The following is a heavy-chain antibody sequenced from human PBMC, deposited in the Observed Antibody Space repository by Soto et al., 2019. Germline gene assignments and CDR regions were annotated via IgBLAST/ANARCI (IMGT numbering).Heavy chain of an antibody. Sequence: DVQLVESGGGLVKPGGSLRLSCEASGFSFSYYSMNWVRQAPGKGLDWVSSISTSSTYINYADDLKGRFRISRDNSNKSPIPLMSSLRADHTAVYYCARGDGTGLYGSSCSPRYCGQGTLVTVSS. J-gene: IGHJ4*02. V-gene: IGHV3-21*02. D-gene: IGHD6-13*01. CDR3: ARGDGTGLYGSSCSPRY. CDR2: ISTSSTYI. CDR1: GFSFSYYS.